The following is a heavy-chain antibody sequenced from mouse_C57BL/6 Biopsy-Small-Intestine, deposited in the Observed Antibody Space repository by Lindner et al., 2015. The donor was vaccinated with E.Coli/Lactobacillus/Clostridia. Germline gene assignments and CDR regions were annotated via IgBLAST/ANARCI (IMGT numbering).Heavy chain of an antibody. CDR3: ARGGSSVVADYAMDY. Sequence: VQLQESGAELVRPGSSVKMYCKTSGYTFTSFGIDWVRQRPGQGLEWIGYIYIGNGYTEYNEKFKGKATLTSDTSSSTAYMQLSSLTSEDSAIYFCARGGSSVVADYAMDYWGQGTSVTVSS. CDR2: IYIGNGYT. CDR1: GYTFTSFG. J-gene: IGHJ4*01. V-gene: IGHV1-58*01. D-gene: IGHD1-1*01.